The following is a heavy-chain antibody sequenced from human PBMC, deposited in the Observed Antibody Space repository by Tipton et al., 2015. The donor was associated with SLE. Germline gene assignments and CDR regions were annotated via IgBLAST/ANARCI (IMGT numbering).Heavy chain of an antibody. D-gene: IGHD3-16*01. CDR2: VDTSGSV. Sequence: TLSLTCTVSGVSISTYYWNWIRQPAGKGLELIGRVDTSGSVKFNPTLKSRVTMSLDTSKNQVSLKLTSVTAADTAVYYCARYRGDLQVFDYWGQGTLITVSS. CDR1: GVSISTYY. CDR3: ARYRGDLQVFDY. J-gene: IGHJ4*02. V-gene: IGHV4-4*07.